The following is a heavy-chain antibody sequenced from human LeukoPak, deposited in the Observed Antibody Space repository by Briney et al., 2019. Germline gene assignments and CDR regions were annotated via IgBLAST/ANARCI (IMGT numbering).Heavy chain of an antibody. D-gene: IGHD1/OR15-1a*01. V-gene: IGHV3-15*05. Sequence: GGSLRLSCAASGFTFGSAWMSWVRQAPGKGLEWVGRIKYKTDGGTTNYAAPVKGRFTISRDNAKNTLYLQMNSLRAEDTAVYYCARDKVEQIDYWGQGTLVTVSS. CDR3: ARDKVEQIDY. J-gene: IGHJ4*02. CDR1: GFTFGSAW. CDR2: IKYKTDGGTT.